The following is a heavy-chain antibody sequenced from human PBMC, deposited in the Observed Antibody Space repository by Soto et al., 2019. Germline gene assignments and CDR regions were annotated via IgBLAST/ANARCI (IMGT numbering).Heavy chain of an antibody. V-gene: IGHV4-34*01. Sequence: QVQLQQWGAGLLKPSETLSLTCAVYGGSFSGYYWSWIRQPPGKGLEWFGEINHSGSTNYNPSLKSRVTISVDTSKNQFSLKLSSVTAADTAVYYCARGGYCSSTSCPPADFDYWGQGTLVTVSS. CDR1: GGSFSGYY. CDR3: ARGGYCSSTSCPPADFDY. J-gene: IGHJ4*02. D-gene: IGHD2-2*01. CDR2: INHSGST.